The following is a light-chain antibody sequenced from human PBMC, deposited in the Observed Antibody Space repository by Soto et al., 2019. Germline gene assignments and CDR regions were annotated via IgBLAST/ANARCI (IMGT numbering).Light chain of an antibody. CDR3: QQYETSLGLT. CDR2: GAS. V-gene: IGKV3-15*01. Sequence: EIVMTQSPAALSVSPGERATLSCRASQSVSSNLAWYQQKLGQAPRLLIYGASTRAAGIPARFSGSGSGTDFTLSITRLEPEDFAVYYCQQYETSLGLTFGQGTTGDIK. J-gene: IGKJ1*01. CDR1: QSVSSN.